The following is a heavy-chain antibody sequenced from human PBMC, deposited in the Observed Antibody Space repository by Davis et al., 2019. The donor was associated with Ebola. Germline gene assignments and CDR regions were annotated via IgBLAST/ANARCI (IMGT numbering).Heavy chain of an antibody. Sequence: ASVKVSCKASGYTFTSYAMHWVRQAPGQRLEWMGWINAGNGNTKYSQKFQGRVTITRDTSASTAYMELSSLRSEDTAVYYCARVIGDLELRSDYYYGLDVWGQGTTVTVSS. J-gene: IGHJ6*02. CDR2: INAGNGNT. CDR3: ARVIGDLELRSDYYYGLDV. CDR1: GYTFTSYA. V-gene: IGHV1-3*01. D-gene: IGHD1-7*01.